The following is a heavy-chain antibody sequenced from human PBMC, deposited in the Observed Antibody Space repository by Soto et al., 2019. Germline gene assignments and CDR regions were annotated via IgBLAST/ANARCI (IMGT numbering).Heavy chain of an antibody. V-gene: IGHV3-11*06. CDR2: ISSSSSYT. CDR3: ARTPDCTNGVCSAGFDY. CDR1: GFTFSDYY. J-gene: IGHJ4*02. Sequence: PGGSLRLSCAASGFTFSDYYMSWIRQAPGKGLEWVSYISSSSSYTSYADSVKGRFTISRDNAKNSLYLQMNSLRAEDTAVYYCARTPDCTNGVCSAGFDYWGQGTLVTV. D-gene: IGHD2-8*01.